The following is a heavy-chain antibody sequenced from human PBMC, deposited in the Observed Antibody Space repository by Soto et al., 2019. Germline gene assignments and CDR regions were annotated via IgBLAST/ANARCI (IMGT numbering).Heavy chain of an antibody. J-gene: IGHJ5*02. CDR2: INHRGST. CDR1: GESFIGYY. D-gene: IGHD5-12*01. Sequence: QVHLQQWGAGLLKPSETLSLTCAVYGESFIGYYWTWIRQPPGKGLEWIGEINHRGSTNYNPSLKSRVTISIDTSKNQFSLKLTSVTAADTSVYYCARTDIVTTNWFDPWGQGTLVTVYS. V-gene: IGHV4-34*02. CDR3: ARTDIVTTNWFDP.